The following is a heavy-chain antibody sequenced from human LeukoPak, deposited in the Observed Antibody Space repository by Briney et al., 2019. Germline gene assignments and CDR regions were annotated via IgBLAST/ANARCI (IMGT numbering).Heavy chain of an antibody. V-gene: IGHV3-23*01. Sequence: GGSLRLSCAASGFTFSSYAMSWVRQAPGKGLEWVSAISGSGGSTYYADSVKGRFTISRDNSKNTLYLQMNSLRAEDTAVYYRAKDRGYCTNGVCYDNWFDPWGQGTLVTVSS. CDR3: AKDRGYCTNGVCYDNWFDP. CDR2: ISGSGGST. J-gene: IGHJ5*02. D-gene: IGHD2-8*01. CDR1: GFTFSSYA.